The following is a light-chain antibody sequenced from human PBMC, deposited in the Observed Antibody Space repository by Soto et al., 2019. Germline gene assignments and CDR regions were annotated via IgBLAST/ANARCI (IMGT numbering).Light chain of an antibody. CDR1: SSNIGSNV. J-gene: IGLJ1*01. CDR3: ATWDDSLNGYV. CDR2: SNN. V-gene: IGLV1-44*01. Sequence: QSVLTQPPSASRTPGQRVTISCSGSSSNIGSNVVNWFQQLPGTAPKLRIYSNNQRPSGVPDRFSGSKSGTSASLAISGLQSEDEADYYCATWDDSLNGYVFGTGTKSPS.